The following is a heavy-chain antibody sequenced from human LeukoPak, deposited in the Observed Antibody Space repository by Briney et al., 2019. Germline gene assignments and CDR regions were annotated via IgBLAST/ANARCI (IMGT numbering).Heavy chain of an antibody. CDR2: FYYTGST. CDR1: SGSISSYY. D-gene: IGHD3-22*01. J-gene: IGHJ4*02. V-gene: IGHV4-59*01. Sequence: SETLSLTCTVSSGSISSYYWSWIRQPPGKGLEWIGFFYYTGSTNYNLSLKSRVTISVDTSKSQFSLKLSSVTAADTAVYYCARVLPNYYDSSGYYYISYYFDYWGQGTLVTVSS. CDR3: ARVLPNYYDSSGYYYISYYFDY.